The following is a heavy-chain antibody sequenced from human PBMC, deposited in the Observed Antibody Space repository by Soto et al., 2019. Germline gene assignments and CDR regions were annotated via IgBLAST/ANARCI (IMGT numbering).Heavy chain of an antibody. J-gene: IGHJ6*03. CDR2: ISSSSGYI. D-gene: IGHD3-9*01. Sequence: EVQLVESGGGLVKPGGSLRLSCAASGFTFSSYTMNWVRQAPGKGLEWVSGISSSSGYIHYADSRKGRFTISRDNATKSLYLQSNGLSAEDTSVYYCASGGLDSYYFYYMDVWGKGTEVTVSS. CDR1: GFTFSSYT. CDR3: ASGGLDSYYFYYMDV. V-gene: IGHV3-21*02.